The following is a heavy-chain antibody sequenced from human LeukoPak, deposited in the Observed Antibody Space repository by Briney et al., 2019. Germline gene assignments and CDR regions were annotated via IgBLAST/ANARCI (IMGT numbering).Heavy chain of an antibody. CDR1: GFTFSSSR. Sequence: GGSLRLSCEVSGFTFSSSRMNWVRQAPGKGLEWVSYISSRGTTKHYADSVKGRFTISRDNAKSALYLQMNSLRVEDTAVYYCANFEPGYTSSWYAEFWGQGTLVAVSS. D-gene: IGHD6-13*01. J-gene: IGHJ4*02. V-gene: IGHV3-48*01. CDR2: ISSRGTTK. CDR3: ANFEPGYTSSWYAEF.